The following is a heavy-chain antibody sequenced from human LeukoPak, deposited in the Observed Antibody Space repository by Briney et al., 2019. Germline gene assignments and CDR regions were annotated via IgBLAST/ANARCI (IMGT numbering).Heavy chain of an antibody. CDR3: ARDQYYDSSGPWDV. V-gene: IGHV3-9*01. CDR2: ISWNSGSI. Sequence: GRSLRLSCAASGLTFDDYAMHWVRQAPGKGLEWDSGISWNSGSIGYADSVKGRFTISRDNAKNSLYLQMNSLRAEDTALYHCARDQYYDSSGPWDVWGQGTTVTVSS. J-gene: IGHJ6*02. D-gene: IGHD3-22*01. CDR1: GLTFDDYA.